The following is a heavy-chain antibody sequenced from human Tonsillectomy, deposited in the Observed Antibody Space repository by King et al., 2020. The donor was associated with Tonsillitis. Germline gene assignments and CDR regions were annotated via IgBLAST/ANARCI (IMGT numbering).Heavy chain of an antibody. Sequence: VQLVESGGGLVQPGGSLRLSCAASGFTFSSYCMSWVRQAPGKGLEWVANIKQDGSEKYYVDSVKGRFTISRDNAKNSLYLQMNSLRAQDTAVYYCARDGITMIVVGKFDYWGQGTLVTVSS. J-gene: IGHJ4*02. V-gene: IGHV3-7*03. CDR3: ARDGITMIVVGKFDY. D-gene: IGHD3-22*01. CDR2: IKQDGSEK. CDR1: GFTFSSYC.